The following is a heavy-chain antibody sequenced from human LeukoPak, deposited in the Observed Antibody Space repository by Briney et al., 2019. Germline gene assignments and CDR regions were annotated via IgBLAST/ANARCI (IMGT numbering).Heavy chain of an antibody. CDR3: ARTAGRIPSPYYYGMDV. Sequence: SQTLSLTCAISGDSVSSNSAAWNWIRQSPSRGLEWLGRTYYRSKWYNDYAVSVKSRITITPDTSKNQFSLQLNSVTPEDTAVYYCARTAGRIPSPYYYGMDVWGQGTTVTVSS. D-gene: IGHD2-15*01. CDR2: TYYRSKWYN. V-gene: IGHV6-1*01. J-gene: IGHJ6*02. CDR1: GDSVSSNSAA.